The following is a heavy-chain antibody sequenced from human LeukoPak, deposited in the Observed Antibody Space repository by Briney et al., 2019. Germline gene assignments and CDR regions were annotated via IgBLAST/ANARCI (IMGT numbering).Heavy chain of an antibody. CDR3: EGEVVVVVAAQYYCYYYMDV. CDR1: GGTFTSCA. Sequence: SVTVSCKASGGTFTSCAINWVRQAPAQGLEWGGGVIPTFGTANYAHTFQGRVTITADESTRTAFMELRSLRSDATAACFCEGEVVVVVAAQYYCYYYMDVCGEGTTFTVSS. V-gene: IGHV1-69*13. J-gene: IGHJ6*03. CDR2: VIPTFGTA. D-gene: IGHD2-15*01.